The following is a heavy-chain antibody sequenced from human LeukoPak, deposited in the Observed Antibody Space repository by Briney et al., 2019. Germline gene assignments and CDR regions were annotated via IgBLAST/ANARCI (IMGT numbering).Heavy chain of an antibody. CDR2: ISGYNGNT. Sequence: SVKVSCKASGYTFTSYGISWVRQAPGEGLEWMGWISGYNGNTNYAQKVQGRVTMTTDTSTSTAYMELRSLRSDDTAVYYCARPNYPGGSGSYGGTNWFDPWGQGTLVTVSS. CDR3: ARPNYPGGSGSYGGTNWFDP. D-gene: IGHD3-10*01. V-gene: IGHV1-18*01. CDR1: GYTFTSYG. J-gene: IGHJ5*02.